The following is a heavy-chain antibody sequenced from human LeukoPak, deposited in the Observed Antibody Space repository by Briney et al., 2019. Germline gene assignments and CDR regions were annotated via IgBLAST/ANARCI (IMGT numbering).Heavy chain of an antibody. J-gene: IGHJ4*02. Sequence: PGGSLRLSCAASGFTFSGYWMSWVRQAPGKGLEWVSYISSSGTTIYYADSVKGRFTISRDNAKNSLYLQMNSLRAEDTAVYYCARRYCSSTSCLIDYWGQGTLVTVSS. CDR2: ISSSGTTI. CDR3: ARRYCSSTSCLIDY. D-gene: IGHD2-2*01. V-gene: IGHV3-48*04. CDR1: GFTFSGYW.